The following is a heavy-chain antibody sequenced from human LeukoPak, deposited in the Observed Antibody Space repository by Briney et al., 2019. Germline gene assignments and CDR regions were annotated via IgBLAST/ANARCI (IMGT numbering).Heavy chain of an antibody. D-gene: IGHD3-22*01. Sequence: GGSLRLSCAASGFTFSSYSFNWVRQAPGKGLEWVSSVNTVSSYIYYADSVRGRFTISRDNVDNSLYLQMNGLRAEDTGVYYCARLRRNSDTSGYYYYYDYWGQGTLVTVSS. CDR2: VNTVSSYI. J-gene: IGHJ4*02. V-gene: IGHV3-21*01. CDR3: ARLRRNSDTSGYYYYYDY. CDR1: GFTFSSYS.